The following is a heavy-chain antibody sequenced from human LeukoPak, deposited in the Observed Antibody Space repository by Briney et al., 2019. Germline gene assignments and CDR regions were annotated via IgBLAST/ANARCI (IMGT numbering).Heavy chain of an antibody. D-gene: IGHD2-15*01. Sequence: SETLSLTCTVSGASISSPYWTWIRQPPGKGLEWIGYIYYSGTTNYNPSLKSRVTISVDTSKNQFSLKLNSVTAADTAVYYCARVLGYCSAGSCYPSFDYWGQGTLVTVSS. V-gene: IGHV4-59*11. CDR3: ARVLGYCSAGSCYPSFDY. CDR2: IYYSGTT. J-gene: IGHJ4*02. CDR1: GASISSPY.